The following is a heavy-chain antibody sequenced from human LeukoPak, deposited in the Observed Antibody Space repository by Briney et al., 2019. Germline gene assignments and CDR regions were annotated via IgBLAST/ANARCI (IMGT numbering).Heavy chain of an antibody. J-gene: IGHJ4*02. V-gene: IGHV4-59*12. CDR3: AREGGFYRPLDY. CDR1: GGSISDYY. Sequence: SETLSLICAVSGGSISDYYWSWIRQPPGKGLEWIGYMFDNGSTNYNPSLKSRVTISVDTSKNQFSLKLTSVTAADTAVYYCAREGGFYRPLDYLGQGTLVTVSS. D-gene: IGHD3-3*01. CDR2: MFDNGST.